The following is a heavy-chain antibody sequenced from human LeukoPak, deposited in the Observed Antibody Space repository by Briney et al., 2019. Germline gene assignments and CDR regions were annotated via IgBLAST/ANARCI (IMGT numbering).Heavy chain of an antibody. D-gene: IGHD3-22*01. J-gene: IGHJ4*02. V-gene: IGHV1-2*02. CDR2: INPNSGGT. Sequence: ASVKVSCKASGYTFTGYYMHWVRQAPGQGLEWMGWINPNSGGTNYAQKFQGRVTMTRDTSISTAYMELSRLRSDDTAVYYCARVGITMIVVVTPEVYFDYWGQGTLVTVSS. CDR1: GYTFTGYY. CDR3: ARVGITMIVVVTPEVYFDY.